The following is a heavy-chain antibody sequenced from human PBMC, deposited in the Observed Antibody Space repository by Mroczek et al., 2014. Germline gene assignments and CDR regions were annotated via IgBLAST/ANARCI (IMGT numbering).Heavy chain of an antibody. CDR1: GGSFSGYY. J-gene: IGHJ4*02. Sequence: QVQLQQWGAGLLKPSETLSLTCAVYGGSFSGYYWSWIRQPPGKGLEWIGEINHSGSTNYNPSLKSRVTISVDTSKNQFSLKLSSVTAADTAVYYCASDSSGSSGYWGQGTLVTVSS. V-gene: IGHV4-34*01. CDR3: ASDSSGSSGY. D-gene: IGHD3-22*01. CDR2: INHSGST.